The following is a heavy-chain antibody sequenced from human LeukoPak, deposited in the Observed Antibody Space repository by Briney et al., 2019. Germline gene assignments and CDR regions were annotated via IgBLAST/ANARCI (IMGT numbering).Heavy chain of an antibody. Sequence: GGSLRLSCAASGFTFSSYAMHWVRQAPGKGLEWVAVISYDGSNKYYADSVKGRFTISRDNSKNTLYLQMNSLRAEDTAVYYCARDSFYFDYWGQGTLVTVSS. CDR2: ISYDGSNK. CDR3: ARDSFYFDY. V-gene: IGHV3-30*01. CDR1: GFTFSSYA. J-gene: IGHJ4*02.